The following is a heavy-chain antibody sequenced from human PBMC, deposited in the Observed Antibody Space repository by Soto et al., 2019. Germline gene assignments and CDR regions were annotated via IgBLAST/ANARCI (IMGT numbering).Heavy chain of an antibody. CDR2: IKQDGSEK. CDR1: GFTFSSYW. CDR3: ARDRTYGSGSYYNPNYFDY. V-gene: IGHV3-7*03. Sequence: GGSLRLSCAASGFTFSSYWMSWVRQAPGKGLEWVANIKQDGSEKYYVDSVKGRFTISRDNAKNSLYLQMNSLRAEDTAVYYCARDRTYGSGSYYNPNYFDYWGQGTLVTVSS. D-gene: IGHD3-10*01. J-gene: IGHJ4*02.